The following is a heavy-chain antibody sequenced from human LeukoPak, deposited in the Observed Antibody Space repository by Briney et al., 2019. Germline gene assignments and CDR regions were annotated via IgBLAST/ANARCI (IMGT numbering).Heavy chain of an antibody. CDR1: GGSISSYY. V-gene: IGHV4-59*08. Sequence: SETLSLTCTVSGGSISSYYWSWTRQPPGKGLEWIGYIYYSGSTNYNPSLKSQVTISVDTSKNQFSLKLSSVTAADTAVYYCARALPGYIDAFDIWGQGTMVTVSS. D-gene: IGHD3-16*02. CDR2: IYYSGST. CDR3: ARALPGYIDAFDI. J-gene: IGHJ3*02.